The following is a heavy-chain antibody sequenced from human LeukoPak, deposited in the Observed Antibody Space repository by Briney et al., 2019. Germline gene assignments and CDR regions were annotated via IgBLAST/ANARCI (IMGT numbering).Heavy chain of an antibody. CDR1: GGSITSYY. D-gene: IGHD6-6*01. Sequence: SETLSLTCSVSGGSITSYYWSWIRQPPGKGLEWIGYIYYSGSTNYNPSLKSRVTIAVDTSKNQFSLKLSSVTAADTAVYYCAREGSSSLFDIWGQGTMVTVSS. CDR2: IYYSGST. J-gene: IGHJ3*02. CDR3: AREGSSSLFDI. V-gene: IGHV4-59*01.